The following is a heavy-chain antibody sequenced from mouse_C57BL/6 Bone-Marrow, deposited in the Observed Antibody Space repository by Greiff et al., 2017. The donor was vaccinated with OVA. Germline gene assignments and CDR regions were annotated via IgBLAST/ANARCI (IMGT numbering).Heavy chain of an antibody. D-gene: IGHD2-5*01. J-gene: IGHJ2*01. Sequence: DVKLVESGGGLVKPGGSLKLSCAASGFTFSSYAMSWVRQTPEKRLEWVATISDGGSYTYYPDNVKGRFTISRDNAKNNLYLQMSHLKSEDTAMYYCAREGYYSNYSYWGQGTTLTVSS. CDR1: GFTFSSYA. V-gene: IGHV5-4*01. CDR2: ISDGGSYT. CDR3: AREGYYSNYSY.